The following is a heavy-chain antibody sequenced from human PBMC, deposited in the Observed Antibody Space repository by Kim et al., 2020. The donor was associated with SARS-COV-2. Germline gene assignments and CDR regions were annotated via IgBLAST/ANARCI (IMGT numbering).Heavy chain of an antibody. Sequence: GGSLRLSCAASGFTFSGSAMHWVRQASGKGLEWVGRIRSKANSYATAYAASVKGRFTISRDDSKNTAYLQMNSLKTEDTAVYYCTALIPYCSGGSCYSNYYYGMDVWGQGTTVTVSS. CDR3: TALIPYCSGGSCYSNYYYGMDV. CDR2: IRSKANSYAT. J-gene: IGHJ6*02. V-gene: IGHV3-73*01. CDR1: GFTFSGSA. D-gene: IGHD2-15*01.